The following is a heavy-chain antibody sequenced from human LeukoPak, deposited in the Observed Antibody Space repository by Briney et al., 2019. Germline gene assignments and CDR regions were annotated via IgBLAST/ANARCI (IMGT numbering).Heavy chain of an antibody. CDR1: GGTFSSYA. CDR3: ARAGGGDVVVPAATEYYYYMDV. J-gene: IGHJ6*03. V-gene: IGHV1-69*05. D-gene: IGHD2-2*01. CDR2: IIPIFGTA. Sequence: GASVKVSCKASGGTFSSYAISWVRQAPGQGVEWMGGIIPIFGTANYAQKFQGRVTITTDESTSTAYMELSSLRSEDTAVYYCARAGGGDVVVPAATEYYYYMDVWGKGTTVTVSS.